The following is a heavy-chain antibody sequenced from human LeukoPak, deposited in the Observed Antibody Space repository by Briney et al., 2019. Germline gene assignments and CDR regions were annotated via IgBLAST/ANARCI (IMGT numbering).Heavy chain of an antibody. CDR1: GVSFSGYY. CDR2: INHCGSN. V-gene: IGHV4-34*01. CDR3: ASYPYYYDSSGYYYDY. J-gene: IGHJ4*02. D-gene: IGHD3-22*01. Sequence: SWETLSLTCAVYGVSFSGYYWSWIRQPPGKGLEWIGEINHCGSNNYNPSLKSRVTISVDTSKNQFSLKLSSVTAADTAVYYCASYPYYYDSSGYYYDYWGQGTLVTVSS.